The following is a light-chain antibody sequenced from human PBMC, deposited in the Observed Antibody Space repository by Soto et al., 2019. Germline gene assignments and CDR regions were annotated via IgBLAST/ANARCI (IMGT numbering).Light chain of an antibody. J-gene: IGKJ5*01. CDR3: QQGDSFPIT. CDR2: AAS. V-gene: IGKV1-12*01. Sequence: DIQMTQSPSSVSASVGDRVTITCRASQSISSSLAWYQQKPGTVPKLLIYAASSLQSGVPSRFSGSGAGTEFTLSITSLQLEDFGTYYCQQGDSFPITFGQGTRLEIK. CDR1: QSISSS.